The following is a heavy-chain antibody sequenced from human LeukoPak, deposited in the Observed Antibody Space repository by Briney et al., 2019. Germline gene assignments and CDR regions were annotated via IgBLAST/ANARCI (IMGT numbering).Heavy chain of an antibody. V-gene: IGHV4-59*01. D-gene: IGHD1-1*01. J-gene: IGHJ4*02. CDR2: IFFSGST. Sequence: SETLSLTCTVSGASISSDYWSWIRQPPGQGLEWMVYIFFSGSTNYNPSLKSRVTMSVDTSKNQFSLNMSSVTAADTAVYYCARVSDWNDFDFWGQGTLVTVSS. CDR1: GASISSDY. CDR3: ARVSDWNDFDF.